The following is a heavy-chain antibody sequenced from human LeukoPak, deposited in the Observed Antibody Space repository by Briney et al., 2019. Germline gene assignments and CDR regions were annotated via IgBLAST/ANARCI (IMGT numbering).Heavy chain of an antibody. CDR2: IYYNGDT. CDR3: ARTFGTYQYYFDY. J-gene: IGHJ4*02. Sequence: SETLSLTCTVSGGSIRSSTYYWGWIRQPPGKGLEWVGSIYYNGDTYYNPSLESRVTMSVDTSKNQFSLKLTSVSADTAVYYCARTFGTYQYYFDYWGQGSLVAVSS. D-gene: IGHD1-26*01. V-gene: IGHV4-39*07. CDR1: GGSIRSSTYY.